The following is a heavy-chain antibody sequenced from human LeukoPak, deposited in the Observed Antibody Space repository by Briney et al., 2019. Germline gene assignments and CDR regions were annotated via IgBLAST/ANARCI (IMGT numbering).Heavy chain of an antibody. CDR1: GGSISGSLYF. D-gene: IGHD3-22*01. V-gene: IGHV4-39*01. J-gene: IGHJ3*02. CDR2: IFYSGIT. Sequence: PSETLSLTCTVSGGSISGSLYFWGWLRQPPGKGLGWIGSIFYSGITYYNPSLQRRVTLSVDTSKSQFSLHLSSVTAADTALYYCARRYYDSSGSHPVDAFDIWGQGTMVTVSS. CDR3: ARRYYDSSGSHPVDAFDI.